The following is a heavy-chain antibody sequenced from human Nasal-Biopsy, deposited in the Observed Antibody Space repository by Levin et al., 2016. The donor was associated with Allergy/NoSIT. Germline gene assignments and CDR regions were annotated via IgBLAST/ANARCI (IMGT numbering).Heavy chain of an antibody. J-gene: IGHJ4*02. CDR3: ASDRSSGGYSSLKY. D-gene: IGHD2-2*03. CDR1: GFSVSSLW. V-gene: IGHV3-74*01. Sequence: GGSLRLSCAASGFSVSSLWMHWVRQAPGKGLQWVSQISHDGVVKHYVEEVKGRFTISRDNAKNTLYLQMDSLTAEDAALYYCASDRSSGGYSSLKYWGRGTLVTVSS. CDR2: ISHDGVVK.